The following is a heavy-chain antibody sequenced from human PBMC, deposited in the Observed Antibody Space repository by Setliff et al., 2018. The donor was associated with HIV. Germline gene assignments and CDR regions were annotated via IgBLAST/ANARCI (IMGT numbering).Heavy chain of an antibody. Sequence: SVKVSCKVSGYTLTEVSIHWVRQAPGRGLEWMGGIIPIFNTANYAQKFQGRVTITADESTSTAYMELSSLRSEDTAVYYCARIVRPSYYYYYYMDVWGKGTTVTVSS. V-gene: IGHV1-69*13. D-gene: IGHD3-10*02. CDR2: IIPIFNTA. CDR3: ARIVRPSYYYYYYMDV. J-gene: IGHJ6*03. CDR1: GYTLTEVS.